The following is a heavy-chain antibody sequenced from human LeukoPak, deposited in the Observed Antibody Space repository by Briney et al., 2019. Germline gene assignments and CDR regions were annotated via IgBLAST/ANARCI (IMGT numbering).Heavy chain of an antibody. CDR1: GLTFTSNP. CDR3: AKALYYFDS. V-gene: IGHV3-23*01. CDR2: ISGSGGST. J-gene: IGHJ4*02. Sequence: PGGSLRLSCAASGLTFTSNPMTWVRQAPGKGLEWVSGISGSGGSTYYADSVKGRLTISRDNSKNTLYLQMNSLRAEDTAVYYCAKALYYFDSWGQGTLVTVSS.